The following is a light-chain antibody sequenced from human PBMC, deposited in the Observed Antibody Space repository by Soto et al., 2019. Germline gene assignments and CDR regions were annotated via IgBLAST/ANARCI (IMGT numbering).Light chain of an antibody. CDR2: GAS. CDR3: QQYGSSQYT. V-gene: IGKV3-20*01. J-gene: IGKJ2*01. CDR1: QSVNNNY. Sequence: EIVLTQSPGTLSLSPGERATLSCRASQSVNNNYLAWYQQKPGQAPRLLIYGASSRATGIPDRFSGSGSGTDFIITISRLEPEDFAVYYCQQYGSSQYTVGQGTKREIK.